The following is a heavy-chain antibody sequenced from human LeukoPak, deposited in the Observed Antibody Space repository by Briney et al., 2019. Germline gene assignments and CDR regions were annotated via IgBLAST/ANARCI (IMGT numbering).Heavy chain of an antibody. D-gene: IGHD2-15*01. Sequence: ASVKVSCKASGYTFTSYDINWVRQAPGQGLEWMGWINPNSGGTNYAQKFQGWVTMTRDTSISTAYMELSRLRSDDTAVYYCADLGYCSGGSCYSGYWGQGTLVTVSS. J-gene: IGHJ4*02. CDR1: GYTFTSYD. CDR3: ADLGYCSGGSCYSGY. V-gene: IGHV1-2*04. CDR2: INPNSGGT.